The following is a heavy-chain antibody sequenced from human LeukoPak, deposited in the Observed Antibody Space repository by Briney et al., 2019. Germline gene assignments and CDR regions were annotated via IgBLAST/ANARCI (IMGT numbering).Heavy chain of an antibody. J-gene: IGHJ4*02. CDR2: IKEDGSEK. D-gene: IGHD6-13*01. CDR3: ASGRQLGY. CDR1: GFTVSTNY. V-gene: IGHV3-7*01. Sequence: GGSLRLSCAASGFTVSTNYMSWVRQAPGKGLEWVANIKEDGSEKYYVDSVKGRFTISRDNARNSLYLQMNSLRAEDTAVYYCASGRQLGYWGQGTLVTVSS.